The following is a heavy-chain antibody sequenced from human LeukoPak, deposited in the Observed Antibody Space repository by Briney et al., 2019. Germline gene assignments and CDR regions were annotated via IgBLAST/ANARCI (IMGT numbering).Heavy chain of an antibody. V-gene: IGHV3-33*06. D-gene: IGHD6-13*01. Sequence: GGSLRLSCAASGFTFSSYGMHWVRQAPGKGLEWVAVIWYDGSNKYYADSVKGRFTISRDNSKNTLYLQMNSLRAEDTAVYYCAKELLRSRIAADYWGQGTLVTVSS. J-gene: IGHJ4*02. CDR2: IWYDGSNK. CDR1: GFTFSSYG. CDR3: AKELLRSRIAADY.